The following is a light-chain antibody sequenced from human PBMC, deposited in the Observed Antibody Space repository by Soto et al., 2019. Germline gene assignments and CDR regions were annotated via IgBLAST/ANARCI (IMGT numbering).Light chain of an antibody. J-gene: IGLJ1*01. CDR3: QVWDTSSDHPGV. CDR1: TFGRTS. Sequence: SYELTQPPSVSVAPGQTASIACGGNTFGRTSAHWYQQKPGQAPVLVVYDDSDRPSGIPERFSGSNSGNTATLTISRVEAGDEADYYCQVWDTSSDHPGVFGTGTKVTVL. V-gene: IGLV3-21*02. CDR2: DDS.